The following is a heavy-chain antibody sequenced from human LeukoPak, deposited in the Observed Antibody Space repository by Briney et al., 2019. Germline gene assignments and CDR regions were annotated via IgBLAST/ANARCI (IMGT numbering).Heavy chain of an antibody. CDR3: ASTGRYCTSTSCSNYFHY. CDR2: ISSSSSTI. D-gene: IGHD2-2*01. J-gene: IGHJ4*02. V-gene: IGHV3-48*04. Sequence: PGGSLRLSCAASGFTFSSYIMNWVRQAPGKGLEWVSYISSSSSTIYYADSVKGRFTLSRDNAKNSPYLQMNSLRAEDTAVYYSASTGRYCTSTSCSNYFHYWGQGTLVTVSS. CDR1: GFTFSSYI.